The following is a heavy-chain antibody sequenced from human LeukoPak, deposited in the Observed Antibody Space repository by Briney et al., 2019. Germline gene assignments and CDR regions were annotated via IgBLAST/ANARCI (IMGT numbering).Heavy chain of an antibody. J-gene: IGHJ4*02. D-gene: IGHD5/OR15-5a*01. V-gene: IGHV4-31*03. Sequence: SETLSLTCTVSGGSISSGGYYWSWIRQHPGKGLEWIGYIYYSGSTYYNPSLKSRVTISVDTSNNQFSLKLSSVTAADTAVYCCARGSSTEGLDYWDQGTLVTVSS. CDR1: GGSISSGGYY. CDR2: IYYSGST. CDR3: ARGSSTEGLDY.